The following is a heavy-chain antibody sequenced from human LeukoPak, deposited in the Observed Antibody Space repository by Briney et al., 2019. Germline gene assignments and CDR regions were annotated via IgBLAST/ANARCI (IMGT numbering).Heavy chain of an antibody. V-gene: IGHV1-18*01. J-gene: IGHJ4*02. CDR2: ISAYNGNT. D-gene: IGHD3-10*01. CDR3: ARDPTGTTVFHY. CDR1: GYTFTSYG. Sequence: ASVKVSCKASGYTFTSYGISWVRHAPGQGLEWMGWISAYNGNTNYAQKLQGRVTMTTDTSTSTAYMELRSLRSDDTAVYYCARDPTGTTVFHYWGQGTLVTVSS.